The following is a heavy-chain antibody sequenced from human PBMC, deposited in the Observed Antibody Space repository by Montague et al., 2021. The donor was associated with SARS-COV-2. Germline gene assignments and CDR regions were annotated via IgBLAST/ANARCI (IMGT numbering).Heavy chain of an antibody. CDR1: GFTFSSYD. J-gene: IGHJ6*02. CDR2: IWYDGSNQ. CDR3: AREYSAPRWFGEYNRYGMDV. D-gene: IGHD3-10*01. V-gene: IGHV3-33*08. Sequence: SLRLSCAASGFTFSSYDMRWVRQAPGKGLEWVAVIWYDGSNQYYGDSVKDRFTISRDNSKNTLYLQMNSLRAEDTAVYYCAREYSAPRWFGEYNRYGMDVWGQGTTVTVSS.